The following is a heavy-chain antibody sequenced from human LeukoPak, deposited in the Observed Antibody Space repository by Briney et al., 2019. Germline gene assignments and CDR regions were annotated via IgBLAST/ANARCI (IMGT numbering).Heavy chain of an antibody. J-gene: IGHJ3*02. CDR2: ISGSGDGGDTT. V-gene: IGHV3-23*01. Sequence: GASLRLSCAASGFTFTNYAISWVRPAPGEGLEWVSVISGSGDGGDTTYYTDCVKGLFTISRDKSKNTLYLQMNSLRAADTAVYFCARVKWGDGSVYRAFDIWGRGTTVIVSS. CDR3: ARVKWGDGSVYRAFDI. CDR1: GFTFTNYA. D-gene: IGHD3-22*01.